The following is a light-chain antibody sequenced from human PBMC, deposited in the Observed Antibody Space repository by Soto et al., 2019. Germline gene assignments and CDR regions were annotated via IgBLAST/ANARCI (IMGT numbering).Light chain of an antibody. J-gene: IGKJ5*01. V-gene: IGKV1-33*01. CDR1: QNINKY. CDR3: VSYEILHT. CDR2: DAY. Sequence: IRMNPSPSSXFDVGKDRVPIPCQASQNINKYLNWYKQKTGRXPXXXIYDAYNLEAGVTSRFRGSGYGTDFTFTSISLQPEGIATYYCVSYEILHTFGEGPRLEN.